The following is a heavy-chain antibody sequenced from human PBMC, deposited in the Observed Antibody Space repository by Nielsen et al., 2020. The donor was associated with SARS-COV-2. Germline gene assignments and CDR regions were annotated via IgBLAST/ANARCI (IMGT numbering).Heavy chain of an antibody. V-gene: IGHV3-21*04. D-gene: IGHD5-18*01. CDR3: AREEGPRGYSYGYYAFDI. CDR2: ISSSSSYI. Sequence: WIRQPPGKGLEWVSSISSSSSYIYYADSVKGRFTISRDNSKNTLYLQMNSLRAEDTAVYYCAREEGPRGYSYGYYAFDIWGRGTMVTVSS. J-gene: IGHJ3*02.